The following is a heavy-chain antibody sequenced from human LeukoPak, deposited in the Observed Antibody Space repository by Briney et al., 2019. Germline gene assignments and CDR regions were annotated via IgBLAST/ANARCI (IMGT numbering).Heavy chain of an antibody. D-gene: IGHD3-22*01. Sequence: GGSLRLSCAASGFTFDDYAMHWVRQAPGKGLEWVSGISWNSGSIGYADSVKGRFTISRDNAKNSPYLQMNSLRAEDTALYYCAKGREDYYDSSGYYSFDYWGQGTLVTVSS. J-gene: IGHJ4*02. CDR1: GFTFDDYA. CDR2: ISWNSGSI. CDR3: AKGREDYYDSSGYYSFDY. V-gene: IGHV3-9*01.